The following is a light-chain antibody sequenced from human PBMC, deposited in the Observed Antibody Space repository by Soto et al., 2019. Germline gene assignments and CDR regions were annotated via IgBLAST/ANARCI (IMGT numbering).Light chain of an antibody. CDR3: MQGLTTPLT. CDR1: QSLLSSNGNNY. CDR2: LCS. Sequence: DIVLTQSPLSLPVTPGEPASISCRSSQSLLSSNGNNYLDWYLQKPGQSPQVLIYLCSNRASGVPDRFSGSGSATDFTLKISRVEAEDVGVYYCMQGLTTPLTFGGGTKVEIK. J-gene: IGKJ4*01. V-gene: IGKV2-28*01.